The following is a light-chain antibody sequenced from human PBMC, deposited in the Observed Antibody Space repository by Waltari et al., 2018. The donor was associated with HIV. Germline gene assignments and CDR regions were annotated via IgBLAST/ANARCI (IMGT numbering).Light chain of an antibody. J-gene: IGLJ3*02. Sequence: QSVLTPPPSVSAAPGQKVTISSSGSLPNIKHTYIAWSQQLPGTTPKLLIYDNNKRPSGIPDRFSGSKSGTSATLGITGLQTGDEADYYCGTWDSSLSAWVFGGGTKLTVL. CDR2: DNN. CDR3: GTWDSSLSAWV. V-gene: IGLV1-51*01. CDR1: LPNIKHTY.